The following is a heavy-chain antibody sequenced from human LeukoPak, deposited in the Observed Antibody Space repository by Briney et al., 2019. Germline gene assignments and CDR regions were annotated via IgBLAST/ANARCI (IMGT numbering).Heavy chain of an antibody. D-gene: IGHD6-19*01. CDR1: GGSISSYY. CDR3: ARHAESSRAWYVPDL. Sequence: PSETLSLTCTVSGGSISSYYWSWIRQPPGKGLEWIGYIFDSWTTNYNPSLKSRVTISVDTSNNHVSLDVKSVTAADTAVYYCARHAESSRAWYVPDLWGQGTLVTVSS. V-gene: IGHV4-59*01. J-gene: IGHJ4*02. CDR2: IFDSWTT.